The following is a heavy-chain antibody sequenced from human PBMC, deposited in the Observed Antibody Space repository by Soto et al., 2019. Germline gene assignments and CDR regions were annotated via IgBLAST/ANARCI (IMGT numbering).Heavy chain of an antibody. CDR1: GDSISSSSYY. CDR3: AKTGPYDILTYWYFDL. CDR2: IYYSGTT. Sequence: QLQLQESGPGLVKPSETLSLTCIVSGDSISSSSYYWVWIRQPPGNGLEWIGSIYYSGTTYSNPSLESRVTLSLDTSKNQFSLKVSSLTAADTAVYYCAKTGPYDILTYWYFDLWGRGTLVTVSS. J-gene: IGHJ2*01. D-gene: IGHD3-9*01. V-gene: IGHV4-39*01.